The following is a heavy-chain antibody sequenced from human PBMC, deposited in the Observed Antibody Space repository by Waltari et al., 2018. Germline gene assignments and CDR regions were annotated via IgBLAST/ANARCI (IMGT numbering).Heavy chain of an antibody. D-gene: IGHD1-26*01. V-gene: IGHV3-23*03. CDR1: GFTFRSYA. Sequence: EVPLLESGGGLVQPGGSLRLSCSASGFTFRSYAMSWVRQAPGKGLEWVSVIYSGGSTYYADSVKGRFTISRDNSKNTLYLQMNSLRAEDTAVYYCAKTREGALQHWGQGTLVTVSS. J-gene: IGHJ1*01. CDR2: IYSGGST. CDR3: AKTREGALQH.